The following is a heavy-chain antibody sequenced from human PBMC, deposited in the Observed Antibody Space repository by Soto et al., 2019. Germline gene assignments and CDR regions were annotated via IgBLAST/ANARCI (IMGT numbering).Heavy chain of an antibody. CDR2: IYYSGST. V-gene: IGHV4-31*03. CDR1: GGSISSGGYY. CDR3: ARVSADSYYFDY. D-gene: IGHD6-13*01. J-gene: IGHJ4*02. Sequence: SETLSLTCTVSGGSISSGGYYWSWIRQHPGKGLEWIGYIYYSGSTYYNPCLKSRVTISVDTSKNQFSLKLSSVTAADTAVYYCARVSADSYYFDYWGQGTLVTVSS.